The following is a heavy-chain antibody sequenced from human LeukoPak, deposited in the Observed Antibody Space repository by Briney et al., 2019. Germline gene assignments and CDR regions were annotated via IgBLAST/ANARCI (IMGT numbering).Heavy chain of an antibody. CDR1: GFNFDDYG. V-gene: IGHV3-20*04. Sequence: PGGSLRLSCAASGFNFDDYGMSWVRQAPGKGLEWVSGINWNGGGTGYADSVKDRFTISRENAKNSLYLQMNSLKAEDTALYYCARGPLQTIPTSKIVVYYYPFDYWGQGTLVTVSS. CDR2: INWNGGGT. CDR3: ARGPLQTIPTSKIVVYYYPFDY. J-gene: IGHJ4*02. D-gene: IGHD3-22*01.